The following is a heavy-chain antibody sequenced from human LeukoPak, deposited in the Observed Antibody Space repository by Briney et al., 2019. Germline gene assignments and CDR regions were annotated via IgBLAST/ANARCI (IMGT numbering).Heavy chain of an antibody. Sequence: SETLSLTCTVSGGFISSSSYYWGWIRQPPGKGLEWIGSIFYSGSTYYNPSLKSRVTISVDTSKNQFSLRLSSVTAADTAVYYCARPGSIVGASFQRWGQGTLVTVSS. CDR2: IFYSGST. D-gene: IGHD1-26*01. CDR1: GGFISSSSYY. CDR3: ARPGSIVGASFQR. J-gene: IGHJ1*01. V-gene: IGHV4-39*01.